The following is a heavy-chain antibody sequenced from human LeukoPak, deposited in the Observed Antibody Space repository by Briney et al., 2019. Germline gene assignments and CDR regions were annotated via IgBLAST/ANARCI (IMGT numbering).Heavy chain of an antibody. V-gene: IGHV3-64*02. Sequence: GGSLRLSCAASGFTFSSYAMHWVRQAPGKGLEYVSAISSNGGSTYYADSVKGRFTISRDNSKNTLYLQMGSLRAEDTAVYYCAKDWANYDSSGCFDYWGQGTLVTVSS. J-gene: IGHJ4*02. D-gene: IGHD3-22*01. CDR3: AKDWANYDSSGCFDY. CDR1: GFTFSSYA. CDR2: ISSNGGST.